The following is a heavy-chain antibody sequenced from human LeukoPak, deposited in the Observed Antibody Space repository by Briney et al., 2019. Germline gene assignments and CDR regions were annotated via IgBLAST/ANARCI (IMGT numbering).Heavy chain of an antibody. CDR2: ISWDGGST. CDR3: AKSLWFGELFAFDY. CDR1: GFTFDDYT. V-gene: IGHV3-43*01. D-gene: IGHD3-10*01. Sequence: GGSLRLSCAASGFTFDDYTMHWVRHAPGKGLEWVSLISWDGGSTYYADSVKGRFTISRDNSKNSLYLQMNSLRTEDTALYYCAKSLWFGELFAFDYWGQGTLVTVSS. J-gene: IGHJ4*02.